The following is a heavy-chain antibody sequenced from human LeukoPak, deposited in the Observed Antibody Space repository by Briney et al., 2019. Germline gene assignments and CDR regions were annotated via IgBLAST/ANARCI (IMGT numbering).Heavy chain of an antibody. D-gene: IGHD1/OR15-1a*01. CDR2: INHSGST. CDR3: ARDLLTGTNGVFDP. Sequence: PSETLSLTCAVYGGSFSDYYWSWIRQPPGKGLEWIGEINHSGSTNYNPSLKSRVTISVDTSKNQFSLKLSSVTAADTAVYYCARDLLTGTNGVFDPWGQGTLVTVSS. J-gene: IGHJ5*02. CDR1: GGSFSDYY. V-gene: IGHV4-34*01.